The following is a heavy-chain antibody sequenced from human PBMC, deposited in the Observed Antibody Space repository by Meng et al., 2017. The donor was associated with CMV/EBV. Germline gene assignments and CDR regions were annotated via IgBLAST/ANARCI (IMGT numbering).Heavy chain of an antibody. CDR3: ARVTSRVAGAFDY. V-gene: IGHV4-30-4*08. CDR2: IYYSGST. Sequence: QVQLQESGPGLVKPSQTLSLPCTVSGGSISSGDYYWSWIRQPPGKGLEWIGYIYYSGSTHYNPSLKSRVTISVDTSKNQFSLKLSSVTAADTAVYYCARVTSRVAGAFDYWGQGTLVTVSS. CDR1: GGSISSGDYY. D-gene: IGHD1-14*01. J-gene: IGHJ4*02.